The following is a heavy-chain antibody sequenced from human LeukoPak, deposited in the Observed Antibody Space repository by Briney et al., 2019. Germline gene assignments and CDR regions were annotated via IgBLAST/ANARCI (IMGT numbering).Heavy chain of an antibody. Sequence: QPGRSLRLSCSGSGFRFGGYALSWVRQAPGKGLEWVGFIRSKALYGTSEYAASVEGRFAISRDDSSNIVYLQMNSLKTEDTAVYFCVRESVRDYYFDFWGQGTLVTVSS. V-gene: IGHV3-49*04. J-gene: IGHJ4*02. CDR2: IRSKALYGTS. CDR1: GFRFGGYA. CDR3: VRESVRDYYFDF. D-gene: IGHD3-10*02.